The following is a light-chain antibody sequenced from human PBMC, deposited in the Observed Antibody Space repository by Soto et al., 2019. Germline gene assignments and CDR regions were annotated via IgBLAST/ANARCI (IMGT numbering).Light chain of an antibody. CDR2: GVS. V-gene: IGKV3D-15*01. Sequence: EIVMTQSPATLTVSPGERATLSCRASQSVSSNLAWYQQKPGQAPRLLLYGVSTRATGIPARFSGSGSGTEFTLTISSLQSEHFAIYYCQQYNNWPRTFGPGTTVDFK. J-gene: IGKJ3*01. CDR3: QQYNNWPRT. CDR1: QSVSSN.